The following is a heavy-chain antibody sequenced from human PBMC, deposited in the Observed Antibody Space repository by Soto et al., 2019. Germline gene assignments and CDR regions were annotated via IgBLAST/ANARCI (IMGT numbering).Heavy chain of an antibody. D-gene: IGHD6-19*01. Sequence: VLLQESGPGLLRPSETLSLTCTVSDDSFRGAEYYWSWIRQPLGKGPEWIGYTYYNGDTKYNPALRSRVTMSEDTSKNLFSLRLSSVTAADTAVYFCARGPAYIDGWRPVDLWGRGILVTVSS. J-gene: IGHJ5*02. V-gene: IGHV4-61*08. CDR3: ARGPAYIDGWRPVDL. CDR1: DDSFRGAEYY. CDR2: TYYNGDT.